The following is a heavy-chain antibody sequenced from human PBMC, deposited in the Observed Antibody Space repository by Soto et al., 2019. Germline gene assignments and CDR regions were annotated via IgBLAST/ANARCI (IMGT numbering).Heavy chain of an antibody. V-gene: IGHV4-30-2*01. D-gene: IGHD5-12*01. CDR3: VSSLRGNIDY. CDR2: IYHSGST. Sequence: QLQLQESGSRLVKPSQTLSLICDVSGGSIGSGGHSWSWIRQPPGKGLEWIGYIYHSGSTYYHASLKSRVTISIDRSKNQCSLKLNSVTAADTAVYDCVSSLRGNIDYGGQGTKVAVSS. J-gene: IGHJ4*02. CDR1: GGSIGSGGHS.